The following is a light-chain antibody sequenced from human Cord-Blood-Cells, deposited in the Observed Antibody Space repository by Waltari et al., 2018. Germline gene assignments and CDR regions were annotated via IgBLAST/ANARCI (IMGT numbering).Light chain of an antibody. CDR3: SSYTSSSTYV. J-gene: IGLJ1*01. CDR2: DVR. Sequence: QSALTQPASVSGAPGQSITISCTATSSDVRGYNYVSWYQQHPGKAPKLMIYDVRTRPSGVSNRFSGSTSGNTASLTISGLQAEDEADYYCSSYTSSSTYVFGTGTKVTVL. V-gene: IGLV2-14*01. CDR1: SSDVRGYNY.